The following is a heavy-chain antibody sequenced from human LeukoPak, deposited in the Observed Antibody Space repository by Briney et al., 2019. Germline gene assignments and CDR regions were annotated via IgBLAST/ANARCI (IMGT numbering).Heavy chain of an antibody. CDR3: ARLNLGYCSGGSCPLRGYYYYMDV. CDR1: GYTITDYY. J-gene: IGHJ6*03. Sequence: ASVKVSCKASGYTITDYYIHWVRQAPGQGLEWMGWINPNSGGTNYAQKFQGRVTMTSDTSISTAYMELSSLRSEDTAVYYCARLNLGYCSGGSCPLRGYYYYMDVWGKGTTVTVSS. V-gene: IGHV1-2*02. D-gene: IGHD2-15*01. CDR2: INPNSGGT.